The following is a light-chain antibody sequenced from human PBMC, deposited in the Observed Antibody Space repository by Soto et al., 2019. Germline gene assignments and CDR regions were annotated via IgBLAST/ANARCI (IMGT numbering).Light chain of an antibody. CDR3: TSYTSSSTPYV. CDR2: DVS. CDR1: NREVGSYTY. J-gene: IGLJ1*01. Sequence: QSVLAQPASVSGAPGTSITIPCAGTNREVGSYTYVSWYQQHPGKAPKLMIYDVSNRPSGVSNRFSGSKPGNTASLTISGLQAEYEADYYCTSYTSSSTPYVFGGGTKVTVL. V-gene: IGLV2-14*01.